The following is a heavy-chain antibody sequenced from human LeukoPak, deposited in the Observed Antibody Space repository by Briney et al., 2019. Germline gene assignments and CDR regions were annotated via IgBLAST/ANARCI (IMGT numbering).Heavy chain of an antibody. J-gene: IGHJ4*02. Sequence: GGSLRLSCAAFGFTFSSYAMSWVRQAPGKGLEWVSAISGSGGSTYYADSVKGRFTISRDNSKNTLYLQMNSLRAEDTAVYYCAKDVRDIVVVVAAVHFDYWGQGTLVTVSS. CDR2: ISGSGGST. CDR3: AKDVRDIVVVVAAVHFDY. V-gene: IGHV3-23*01. D-gene: IGHD2-15*01. CDR1: GFTFSSYA.